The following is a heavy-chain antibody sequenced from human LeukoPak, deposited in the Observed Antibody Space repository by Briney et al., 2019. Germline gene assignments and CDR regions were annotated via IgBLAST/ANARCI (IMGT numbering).Heavy chain of an antibody. J-gene: IGHJ4*02. D-gene: IGHD3-22*01. CDR3: ATNYYDSSGYFPDFDY. CDR2: ISGSGGST. V-gene: IGHV3-23*01. CDR1: GFIFSSYA. Sequence: GGSLRLSCAASGFIFSSYAMSWVRQAPGKGLEWVSTISGSGGSTYYADSVKGRFTISRDNSKNTLYLQVNSLRADDTAVYYCATNYYDSSGYFPDFDYWGQGALVSVSS.